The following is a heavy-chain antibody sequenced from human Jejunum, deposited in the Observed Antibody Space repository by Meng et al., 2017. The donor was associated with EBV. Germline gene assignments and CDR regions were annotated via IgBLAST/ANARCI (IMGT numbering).Heavy chain of an antibody. Sequence: QVQLQESGPGLVQPSGTLSLTCAVSGGSIHSKNWWHWVRQAPGKGLEWIGEIDHSGSTHYNPSLKSRVTISLGTSMNQFSLELTSPTAADTAVYYCARDSQYLARGYFDYWGQGALVTVSS. D-gene: IGHD2/OR15-2a*01. CDR1: GGSIHSKNW. J-gene: IGHJ4*02. V-gene: IGHV4-4*02. CDR3: ARDSQYLARGYFDY. CDR2: IDHSGST.